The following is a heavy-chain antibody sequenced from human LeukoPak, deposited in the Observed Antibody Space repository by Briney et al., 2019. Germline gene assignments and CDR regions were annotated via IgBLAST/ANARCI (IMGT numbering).Heavy chain of an antibody. D-gene: IGHD6-13*01. J-gene: IGHJ4*02. CDR1: GFTFKNYA. CDR3: AKDVRYSRTSGLNY. Sequence: PGGSLRLSCAASGFTFKNYAMHWVRHVPGKGLEWVSLISGDGGTTYYADSVKGRFTISRDNSKNSLYLQVNSLRTEDTALYYCAKDVRYSRTSGLNYWGQGTLVTVSS. CDR2: ISGDGGTT. V-gene: IGHV3-43*02.